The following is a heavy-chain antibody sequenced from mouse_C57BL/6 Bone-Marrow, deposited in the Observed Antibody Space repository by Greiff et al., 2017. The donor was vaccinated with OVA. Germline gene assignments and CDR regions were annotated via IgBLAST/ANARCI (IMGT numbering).Heavy chain of an antibody. CDR2: IHPNSGST. J-gene: IGHJ2*01. D-gene: IGHD2-5*01. CDR3: ASPYYSIYFDY. Sequence: QVQLQQPGAELVKPGASVKLSCKASGYTFTSYWMHWVKQRPGQGLEWIGMIHPNSGSTNYNEKFKSKATLTVDKSSSTAYMQLSSLTSEDSAVYYCASPYYSIYFDYWGQGTTLTVSS. CDR1: GYTFTSYW. V-gene: IGHV1-64*01.